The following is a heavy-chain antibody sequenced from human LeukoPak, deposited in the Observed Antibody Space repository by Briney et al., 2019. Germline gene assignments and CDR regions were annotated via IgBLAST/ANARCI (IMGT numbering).Heavy chain of an antibody. CDR3: ARDYYDSSGYYFSFITRY. J-gene: IGHJ4*02. CDR2: ISAYNGNT. Sequence: ASVEVSCKASGYTFTSYGISWVRQAPGQGLEWTGWISAYNGNTNYAQKLQGRVTMTTDTSTSTAYMELRSLRSDDTAVYYCARDYYDSSGYYFSFITRYWGQGTLVTVSS. V-gene: IGHV1-18*01. D-gene: IGHD3-22*01. CDR1: GYTFTSYG.